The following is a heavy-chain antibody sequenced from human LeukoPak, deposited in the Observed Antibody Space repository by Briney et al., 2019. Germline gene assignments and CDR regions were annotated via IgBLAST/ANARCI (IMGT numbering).Heavy chain of an antibody. CDR1: GYTFTSYG. CDR2: ISAYNGNK. Sequence: ASVKVSCKASGYTFTSYGISWVRQAPGQGLEGMGWISAYNGNKNYAKKLQGRVTMTTDTSKRTAYMEMRRVRDDDTAVYYCARSGGYCSGGSCYSEYYFDYWGQGTLVTVSS. CDR3: ARSGGYCSGGSCYSEYYFDY. J-gene: IGHJ4*02. V-gene: IGHV1-18*01. D-gene: IGHD2-15*01.